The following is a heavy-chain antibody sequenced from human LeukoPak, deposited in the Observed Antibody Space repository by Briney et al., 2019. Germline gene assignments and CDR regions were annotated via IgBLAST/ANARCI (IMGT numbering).Heavy chain of an antibody. CDR3: ARGGQLWLQGWFDP. Sequence: GASVKVSCKASGYTFTGYYLHWVRQAPGQGLEWLGWINPNSGGTNYAQNFQGRVTMTRDTSISTAYMELSRLRSDDTAVYYCARGGQLWLQGWFDPWGQGTLVTVSS. D-gene: IGHD5-18*01. V-gene: IGHV1-2*02. CDR1: GYTFTGYY. CDR2: INPNSGGT. J-gene: IGHJ5*02.